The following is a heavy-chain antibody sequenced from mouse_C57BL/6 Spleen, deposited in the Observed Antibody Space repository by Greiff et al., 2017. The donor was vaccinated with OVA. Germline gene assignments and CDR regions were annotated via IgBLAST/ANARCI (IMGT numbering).Heavy chain of an antibody. Sequence: QVQLKQSGAELVKPGASVKLSCKASGYAFSSSWMNWVKQRPGKGLEWVGQIYPGGGDTNYNGKFKGKATLTADTSSSTAYRQLSRLTSEDSAVYFCARERARDYDGDYFDYWGQGTTLTVSS. CDR1: GYAFSSSW. D-gene: IGHD2-4*01. J-gene: IGHJ2*01. CDR3: ARERARDYDGDYFDY. V-gene: IGHV1-80*01. CDR2: IYPGGGDT.